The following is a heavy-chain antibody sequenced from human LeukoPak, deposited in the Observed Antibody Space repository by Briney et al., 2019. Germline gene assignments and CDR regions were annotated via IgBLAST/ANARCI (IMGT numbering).Heavy chain of an antibody. CDR2: ISGSGGST. V-gene: IGHV3-23*01. CDR1: GFTFSSYA. J-gene: IGHJ5*02. CDR3: ASLYYYDSSGYYYRA. D-gene: IGHD3-22*01. Sequence: GGSLRLSCAASGFTFSSYAMSWVRQAPGKGLEWVSAISGSGGSTYYADSVKGRFTISRDNSKNTLYLQMNSLRAEDTAVYYCASLYYYDSSGYYYRAWGQGTLVPVSS.